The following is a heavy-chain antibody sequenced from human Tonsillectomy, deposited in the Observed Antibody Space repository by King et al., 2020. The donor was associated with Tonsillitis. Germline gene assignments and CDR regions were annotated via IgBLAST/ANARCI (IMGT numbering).Heavy chain of an antibody. D-gene: IGHD3-10*01. CDR2: IWYDGSNK. V-gene: IGHV3-33*08. CDR1: GFTFSSYG. Sequence: VQLVESGGGVVQPGRSLRLSCAASGFTFSSYGMHWVRQAPGKGLEWVAVIWYDGSNKDYADSVKGRFTISRDNSKNTLYLQRNSLRAEDTAVYYCARDRWITMVRGVMDYWGQGTLVTVSS. CDR3: ARDRWITMVRGVMDY. J-gene: IGHJ4*02.